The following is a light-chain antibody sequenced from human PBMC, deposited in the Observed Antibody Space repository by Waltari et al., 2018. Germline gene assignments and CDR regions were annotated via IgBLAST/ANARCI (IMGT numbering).Light chain of an antibody. Sequence: IQVIQSPSTLSASVGDTVTISCRVSHRINIWLAWYQQKPGKAPKLLIKNASTLEDGVPSRFSGSGSGTEFTLTIKSLQPDDFGTYLCQQFDTDVTFGQGTKVEI. CDR2: NAS. CDR1: HRINIW. V-gene: IGKV1-5*01. J-gene: IGKJ2*01. CDR3: QQFDTDVT.